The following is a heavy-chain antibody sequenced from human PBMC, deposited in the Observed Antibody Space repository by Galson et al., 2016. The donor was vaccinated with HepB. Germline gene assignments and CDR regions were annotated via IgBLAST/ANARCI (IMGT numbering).Heavy chain of an antibody. CDR2: ITSSGSYI. CDR1: GLTFNTYN. Sequence: SLRLSCAASGLTFNTYNMNWVRQTPGKGLELVSSITSSGSYIYYTDSVKGRFTISRDNAKNSLYLQMNSLRAEDTAIYYCAKDRGDYIWGTYRYTLDAFDVCGQGTMVAVSS. J-gene: IGHJ3*01. V-gene: IGHV3-21*01. CDR3: AKDRGDYIWGTYRYTLDAFDV. D-gene: IGHD3-16*02.